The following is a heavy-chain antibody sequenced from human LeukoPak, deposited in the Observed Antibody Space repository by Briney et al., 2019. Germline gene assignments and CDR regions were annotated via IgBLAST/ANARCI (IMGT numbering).Heavy chain of an antibody. CDR3: ARAKRNGFDI. CDR1: GFTFSTYS. CDR2: ITSSRIYI. J-gene: IGHJ3*02. V-gene: IGHV3-21*01. Sequence: GGSLRLSCAASGFTFSTYSMNWVRQAPGKGLEWVSSITSSRIYIYYADSVKGRFTISRDNAKNSLYLQMNSLRAEDTAVYYCARAKRNGFDIWGQGTMVTVSS.